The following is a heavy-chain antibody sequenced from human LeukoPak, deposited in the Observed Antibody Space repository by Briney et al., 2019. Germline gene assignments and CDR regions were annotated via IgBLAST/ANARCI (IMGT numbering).Heavy chain of an antibody. V-gene: IGHV3-21*01. CDR1: GFTFSSYG. CDR3: AREEISYGSGSYCFDY. Sequence: PGGSLRLSCAASGFTFSSYGMNWVRQAPGRGLEWVSSISSSSTYIYYADSVKGRFTIPRDNAKNSLYLQMNSLRAEDTAVYYCAREEISYGSGSYCFDYWGQGTLVTVSS. J-gene: IGHJ4*02. D-gene: IGHD3-10*01. CDR2: ISSSSTYI.